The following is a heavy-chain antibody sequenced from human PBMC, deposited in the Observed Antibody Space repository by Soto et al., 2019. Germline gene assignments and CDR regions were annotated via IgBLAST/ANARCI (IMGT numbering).Heavy chain of an antibody. V-gene: IGHV1-18*01. CDR3: ARIEYCSGGNCYSAFDI. Sequence: VQSGAEVKKPGASVKVSCKASGDTFISSGISWVRQAPGQGLEWMGWISGYKGDTNYAQKSQDRVTLTTDTSTSTAYMELRSLTPGDTAIYYCARIEYCSGGNCYSAFDIWCQGTLVTVSS. CDR2: ISGYKGDT. CDR1: GDTFISSG. J-gene: IGHJ3*02. D-gene: IGHD2-15*01.